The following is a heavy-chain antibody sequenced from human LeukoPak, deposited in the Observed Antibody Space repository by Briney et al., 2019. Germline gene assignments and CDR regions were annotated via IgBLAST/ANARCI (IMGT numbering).Heavy chain of an antibody. V-gene: IGHV1-69*02. CDR2: IIPILGIA. CDR3: AAEPGFHTRWFDP. Sequence: SVKVSCKASGGTFSSYTISWVRQAPGQGLEWMGRIIPILGIANYAQKFQGRVTITADKSTSTAYMELSSLRSENTAEYYCAAEPGFHTRWFDPWGQGTLVTVSS. CDR1: GGTFSSYT. J-gene: IGHJ5*02. D-gene: IGHD1-14*01.